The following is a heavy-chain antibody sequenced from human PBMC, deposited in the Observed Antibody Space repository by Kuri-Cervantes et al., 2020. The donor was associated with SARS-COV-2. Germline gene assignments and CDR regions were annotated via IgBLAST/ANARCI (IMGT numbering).Heavy chain of an antibody. V-gene: IGHV4-34*01. CDR1: GGSFSGYY. D-gene: IGHD2-2*01. CDR3: ARRGSSSWTHYYYYGMDV. Sequence: SQTLSLTCAVYGGSFSGYYWSWIRQPPGKGLEWIGEINHSGSTNYNPSLKSRVTISVDTSKNQFSLKLSSVTAADTAVYYCARRGSSSWTHYYYYGMDVWGQGTTVTVSS. J-gene: IGHJ6*02. CDR2: INHSGST.